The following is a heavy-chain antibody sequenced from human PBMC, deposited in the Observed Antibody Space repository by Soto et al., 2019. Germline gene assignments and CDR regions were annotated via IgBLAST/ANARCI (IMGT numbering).Heavy chain of an antibody. CDR1: GFIFRNYG. Sequence: QVKVVESGGGVVQPGRSLTLSCAASGFIFRNYGMHWVRQAPGKGLEWLAAIWYDGVNKQYADSVKGRFSTSRDNSKNTVYLQINGLRAEDTAVYYCARDKGEIVAAPIENNGLSNRLDSWGQGTLVTVSS. J-gene: IGHJ5*01. CDR2: IWYDGVNK. V-gene: IGHV3-33*01. D-gene: IGHD5-12*01. CDR3: ARDKGEIVAAPIENNGLSNRLDS.